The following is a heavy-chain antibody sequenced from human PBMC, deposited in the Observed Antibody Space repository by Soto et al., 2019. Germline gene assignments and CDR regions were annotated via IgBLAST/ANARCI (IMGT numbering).Heavy chain of an antibody. D-gene: IGHD5-12*01. V-gene: IGHV4-59*04. J-gene: IGHJ4*02. CDR1: GGSISSYY. Sequence: SETLSLTCSVSGGSISSYYWSWIRQPPGKGLEWIGYIYHSGSTYYNPSLKSRVTISVDRSKNQFSLKLSSVTAADTAVYYCAAGGGLPRYYWGQGTLVTVSS. CDR3: AAGGGLPRYY. CDR2: IYHSGST.